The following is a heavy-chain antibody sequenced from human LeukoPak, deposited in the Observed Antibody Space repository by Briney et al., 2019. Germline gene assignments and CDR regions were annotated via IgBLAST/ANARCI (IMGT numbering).Heavy chain of an antibody. CDR2: VYTSGST. CDR3: ARGLPIYTVTTKGAGYNWFDP. Sequence: SETLSLTCTVSGGSVSDYYWSWIRQPAGKGLEWIGRVYTSGSTNYNPSLKSRVTISVDTSKNQFSLKLSSVTAADTAVYYCARGLPIYTVTTKGAGYNWFDPWGQGTLVTVSS. CDR1: GGSVSDYY. D-gene: IGHD4-17*01. V-gene: IGHV4-4*07. J-gene: IGHJ5*02.